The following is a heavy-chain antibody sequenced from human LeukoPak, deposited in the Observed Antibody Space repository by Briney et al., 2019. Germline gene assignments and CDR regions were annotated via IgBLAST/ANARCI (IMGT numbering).Heavy chain of an antibody. V-gene: IGHV1-2*02. CDR2: INPNSGGT. CDR3: ARESGVGSGWYKVSYYYYMDV. D-gene: IGHD6-19*01. Sequence: ASVTVSFKASGYTFTGYYMHWVRQAPGQGLEWMGWINPNSGGTNYAQKFQGRVTITRDTSISTAYMELSRLRSDDTAVYYCARESGVGSGWYKVSYYYYMDVWGKGTTVTVSS. CDR1: GYTFTGYY. J-gene: IGHJ6*03.